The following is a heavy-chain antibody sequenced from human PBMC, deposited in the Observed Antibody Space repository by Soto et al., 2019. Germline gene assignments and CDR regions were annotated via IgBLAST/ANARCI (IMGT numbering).Heavy chain of an antibody. J-gene: IGHJ4*02. CDR2: ISYSGTT. V-gene: IGHV4-30-4*01. CDR3: ARRWGEGRVDS. Sequence: TLSLTCTVSGGSISSGNYYWSWIRQPPGKGLEWIGFISYSGTTHYSASLRSRVSISVDTSKNQFSLDLSSVTAADTAVYYCARRWGEGRVDSWGQGILVTVSS. D-gene: IGHD3-10*01. CDR1: GGSISSGNYY.